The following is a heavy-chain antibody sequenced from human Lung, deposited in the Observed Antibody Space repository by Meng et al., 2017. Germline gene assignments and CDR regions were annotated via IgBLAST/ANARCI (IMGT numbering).Heavy chain of an antibody. Sequence: QVQQVQSGVGVKKPGASVKVSCKASGYTFTSYDISWVRQAPGQGLEWMGWISAYSGNTNYAQKFQGRVTMTTDTSTSTAYMELRSLRSDDTAVYYCARDSTVGLRFPKFWGQGTLVTVSS. V-gene: IGHV1-18*01. J-gene: IGHJ4*02. CDR3: ARDSTVGLRFPKF. CDR2: ISAYSGNT. CDR1: GYTFTSYD. D-gene: IGHD5-12*01.